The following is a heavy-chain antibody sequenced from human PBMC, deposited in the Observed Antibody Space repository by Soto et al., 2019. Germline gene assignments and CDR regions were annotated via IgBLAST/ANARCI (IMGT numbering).Heavy chain of an antibody. CDR1: GFTFNNFA. CDR3: ASEVDVAFSSLQYGMDV. D-gene: IGHD5-12*01. CDR2: ISYDGTYK. J-gene: IGHJ6*02. Sequence: GGSLRLSCAASGFTFNNFAMHWVRQAPGKGLEWVAFISYDGTYKYYADSVRGRFTVYRDNSKSTLFLQMNSLKFEDTAVYVCASEVDVAFSSLQYGMDVWGQGTTVTVSS. V-gene: IGHV3-30*14.